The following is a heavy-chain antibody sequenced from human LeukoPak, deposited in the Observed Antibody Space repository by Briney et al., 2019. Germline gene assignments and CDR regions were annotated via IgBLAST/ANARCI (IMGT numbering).Heavy chain of an antibody. Sequence: PSETLSLTCTVSGGSISSYYWSWIRQPPGKGLEWIGSIYYSGSTYYNPSLKSRVTISVDTTKNQFSLKLSSVTAADTAVYYCVAYMGVTGTFWCWGQGTLVTVSS. CDR2: IYYSGST. V-gene: IGHV4-59*05. D-gene: IGHD2-21*02. CDR1: GGSISSYY. J-gene: IGHJ4*02. CDR3: VAYMGVTGTFWC.